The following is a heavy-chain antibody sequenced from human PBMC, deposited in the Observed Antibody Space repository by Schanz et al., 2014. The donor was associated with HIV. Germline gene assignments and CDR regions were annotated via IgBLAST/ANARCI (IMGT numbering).Heavy chain of an antibody. V-gene: IGHV3-23*01. CDR3: AKDSGSGVMFNFDY. Sequence: DVQILESGGGLVQPGGSRRLSCAVSGLPFSTSAMSWVRQAPGKGLEWVSDISGSGGSTYYADSVKGRFTISRDNSKNTLYLQMNSLRAEDTAVYYCAKDSGSGVMFNFDYWGQGTLVTVSS. D-gene: IGHD3-10*01. J-gene: IGHJ4*02. CDR2: ISGSGGST. CDR1: GLPFSTSA.